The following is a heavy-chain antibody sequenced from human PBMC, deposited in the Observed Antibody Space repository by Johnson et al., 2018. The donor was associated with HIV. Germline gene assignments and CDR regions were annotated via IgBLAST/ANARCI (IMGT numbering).Heavy chain of an antibody. Sequence: QVQLVESGGGVVQPGRSLRLSCAASGFTFSSYAMHWVRQAPGKGLEWVAVISYDGSNKYYADSVKGRFTISRDNSKNVLYLQMKTLRLEDTAIYYCARPRVAVLPAGAFDIWGPGTMVTVSS. V-gene: IGHV3-30*04. CDR2: ISYDGSNK. CDR3: ARPRVAVLPAGAFDI. D-gene: IGHD2-2*01. CDR1: GFTFSSYA. J-gene: IGHJ3*02.